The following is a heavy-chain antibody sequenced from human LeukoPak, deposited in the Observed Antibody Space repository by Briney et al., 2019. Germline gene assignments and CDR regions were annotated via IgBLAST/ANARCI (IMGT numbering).Heavy chain of an antibody. J-gene: IGHJ4*02. Sequence: KSSETLSLTCAVYGGSFSGYYWSWIRQPPGKGLEWIGEINHSGSTNYNPSLKSRVTISVDTSKNQFSLKLSSVTAADTAVYYCARDSGKYSSSSVRFDYWGQGTLVTVSS. D-gene: IGHD6-6*01. CDR1: GGSFSGYY. CDR3: ARDSGKYSSSSVRFDY. CDR2: INHSGST. V-gene: IGHV4-34*01.